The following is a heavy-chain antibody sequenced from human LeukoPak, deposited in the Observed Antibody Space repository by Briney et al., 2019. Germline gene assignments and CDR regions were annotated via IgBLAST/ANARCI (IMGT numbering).Heavy chain of an antibody. D-gene: IGHD6-6*01. CDR3: AKSARRGYFDY. Sequence: GASLRLSCAASGFTFSSYAMSGVRQAPGKGLEWVSAVSGSGGSTYYADSVKGRFTISRDNSKTTLSLQMNSLKAEDTAVYYCAKSARRGYFDYWGQGTLVTVSS. J-gene: IGHJ4*02. V-gene: IGHV3-23*01. CDR2: VSGSGGST. CDR1: GFTFSSYA.